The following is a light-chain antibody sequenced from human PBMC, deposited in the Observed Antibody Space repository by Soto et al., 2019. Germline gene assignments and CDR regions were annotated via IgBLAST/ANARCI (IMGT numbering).Light chain of an antibody. CDR2: VGTGGIVG. V-gene: IGLV9-49*03. CDR1: SGYSNNK. CDR3: GADHGSGSNFVVV. J-gene: IGLJ2*01. Sequence: QSVLTQPPSASASLGASVTLTCTLSSGYSNNKVDWYQQRPGKGPRFVMRVGTGGIVGSKGDGIPDRLSVLGSGLNRYLTIKNIEEEDESDYHCGADHGSGSNFVVVFGGGTQLTVL.